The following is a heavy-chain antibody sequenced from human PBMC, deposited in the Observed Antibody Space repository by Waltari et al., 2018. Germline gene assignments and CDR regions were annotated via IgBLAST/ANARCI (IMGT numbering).Heavy chain of an antibody. J-gene: IGHJ4*02. Sequence: EVQLVESGGGLVQPGGSLILSCAASGITFSSYWMSWVRQAPGKGLEWVANIKQDGSEKYYVDSVKGRFTISRDNAKNSLYLQMNSLRAEDTAVYYCARSVRMVQAFDYWGQGTLVTVSS. D-gene: IGHD3-10*01. V-gene: IGHV3-7*01. CDR2: IKQDGSEK. CDR3: ARSVRMVQAFDY. CDR1: GITFSSYW.